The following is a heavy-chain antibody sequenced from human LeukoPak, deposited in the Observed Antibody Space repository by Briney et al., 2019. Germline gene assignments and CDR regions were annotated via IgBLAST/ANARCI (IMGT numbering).Heavy chain of an antibody. CDR3: ARDRSANYDFWRGDAFDS. J-gene: IGHJ3*02. Sequence: SQTLSLTCAISGDSVSSNSATWNWIRQSPSRGLEWLGRTYYRSRWYNDFAVSVKGRITINPDTSKNQFSLQLDSVTPEDTAVYYCARDRSANYDFWRGDAFDSWGQGTMVTVSS. CDR2: TYYRSRWYN. V-gene: IGHV6-1*01. CDR1: GDSVSSNSAT. D-gene: IGHD3-3*01.